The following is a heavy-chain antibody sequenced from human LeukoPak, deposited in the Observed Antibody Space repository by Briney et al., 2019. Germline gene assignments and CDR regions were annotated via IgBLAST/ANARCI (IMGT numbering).Heavy chain of an antibody. CDR2: ISAYNGNT. D-gene: IGHD2-2*01. CDR1: GYTFTSYG. V-gene: IGHV1-18*01. CDR3: ATYYCSTTSCYPYFFDY. J-gene: IGHJ4*02. Sequence: ASVKVSCKASGYTFTSYGISWVRQAPGQGLELMGWISAYNGNTNYAQKLQGRVTMTTDTSTSTAHMELRSLSSGDTAVHYCATYYCSTTSCYPYFFDYWGQGTLVTVSS.